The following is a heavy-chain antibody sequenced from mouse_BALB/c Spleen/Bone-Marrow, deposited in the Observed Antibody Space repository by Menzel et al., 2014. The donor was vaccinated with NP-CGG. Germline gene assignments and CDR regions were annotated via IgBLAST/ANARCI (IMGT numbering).Heavy chain of an antibody. D-gene: IGHD2-10*02. J-gene: IGHJ2*03. CDR3: ARSGYGNYVDY. CDR2: IYPGDGNT. V-gene: IGHV1-82*01. CDR1: GYPFSSSW. Sequence: VQLQESGPELVKPGASVKIACKVSGYPFSSSWMNWVKQRPGQGLEWIGRIYPGDGNTNYNGKFTGKATLTADKSSSTASMHLSSLTSVDSAVDFCARSGYGNYVDYWGQGTSLTVSS.